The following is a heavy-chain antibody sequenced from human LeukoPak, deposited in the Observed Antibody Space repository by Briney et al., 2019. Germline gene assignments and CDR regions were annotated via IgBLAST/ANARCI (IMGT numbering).Heavy chain of an antibody. CDR1: GFTFSSYW. CDR2: IKQDGSEK. Sequence: GGSLRLSCAASGFTFSSYWMSWVRQAPGKGLEWVANIKQDGSEKYYVDSVKGRFTISRDNAKNSLYLQMNSLRAEDTALYYCAIRGYYDSSGYDYYYYYMDVWGKGTTVTVSS. V-gene: IGHV3-7*03. D-gene: IGHD3-22*01. CDR3: AIRGYYDSSGYDYYYYYMDV. J-gene: IGHJ6*03.